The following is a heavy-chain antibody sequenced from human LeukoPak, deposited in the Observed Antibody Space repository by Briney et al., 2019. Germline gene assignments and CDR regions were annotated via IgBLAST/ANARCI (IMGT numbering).Heavy chain of an antibody. D-gene: IGHD5-24*01. CDR1: GGSISSSSYY. CDR2: IYYSGST. V-gene: IGHV4-39*01. CDR3: ARHGRRSGYNWDRYYFDY. Sequence: SETLSLTCTVSGGSISSSSYYWGWIRQPPGKGLEWIGSIYYSGSTYYNPSLKSRVTISVDTSKNQSSLKLSSVTAADTAVYYCARHGRRSGYNWDRYYFDYWGQGTLVTVSS. J-gene: IGHJ4*02.